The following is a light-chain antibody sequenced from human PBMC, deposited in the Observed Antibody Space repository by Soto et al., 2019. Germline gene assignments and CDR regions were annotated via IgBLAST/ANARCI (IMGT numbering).Light chain of an antibody. J-gene: IGKJ4*01. CDR2: GAS. CDR1: QSVSSNY. CDR3: QQYGSSPGT. Sequence: DIVLTQSPGTLSLSPGERATLSCRASQSVSSNYLAWYQRKPGQAPRLLIFGASSRATGIPDRFSGSGSGADFTLTISRLEPEDFAMYYCQQYGSSPGTFGGGTKVDIK. V-gene: IGKV3-20*01.